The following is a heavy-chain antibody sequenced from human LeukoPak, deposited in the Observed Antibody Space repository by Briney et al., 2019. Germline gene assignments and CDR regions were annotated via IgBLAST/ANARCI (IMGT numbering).Heavy chain of an antibody. V-gene: IGHV3-53*01. J-gene: IGHJ4*02. Sequence: PGGSLRLSCAASGFTVSSNYMSWVRQAPGKGLEWVSVIYSGGSTYYADSVKGRFTISRDNSKNTLYLQMNSLRAEDTAVYYCARVSGLYCSGGSWLLRPFDYWGQGTLVTVSS. CDR1: GFTVSSNY. D-gene: IGHD2-15*01. CDR2: IYSGGST. CDR3: ARVSGLYCSGGSWLLRPFDY.